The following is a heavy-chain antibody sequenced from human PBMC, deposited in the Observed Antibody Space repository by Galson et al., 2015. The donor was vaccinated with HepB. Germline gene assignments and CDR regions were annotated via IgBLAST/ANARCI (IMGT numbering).Heavy chain of an antibody. V-gene: IGHV1-18*04. Sequence: SVKVSCKASGYTFTSYGISWVRQAPGQGLEWMGWISAYNGNTNYAQKLQGRVTTTTDTSTSTAYMELRSLRSDDTAVYYCARYFDWLTLYGMDVWGQGTTVTVSS. CDR3: ARYFDWLTLYGMDV. J-gene: IGHJ6*02. CDR1: GYTFTSYG. D-gene: IGHD3-9*01. CDR2: ISAYNGNT.